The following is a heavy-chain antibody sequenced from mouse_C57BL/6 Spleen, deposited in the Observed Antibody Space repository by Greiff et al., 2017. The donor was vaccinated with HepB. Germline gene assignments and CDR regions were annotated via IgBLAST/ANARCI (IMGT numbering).Heavy chain of an antibody. Sequence: QVHVKQSGAELARPGASVKLSCKASGYTFTSYGISWVKQRTGQGLEWIGEIYPRSGNTYYNEKFKGKATLTADKSSSTAYMELRSLTSEDSAVYFCARAYYDYDGFDYWGQGTTLTVSS. CDR1: GYTFTSYG. CDR2: IYPRSGNT. CDR3: ARAYYDYDGFDY. D-gene: IGHD2-4*01. V-gene: IGHV1-81*01. J-gene: IGHJ2*01.